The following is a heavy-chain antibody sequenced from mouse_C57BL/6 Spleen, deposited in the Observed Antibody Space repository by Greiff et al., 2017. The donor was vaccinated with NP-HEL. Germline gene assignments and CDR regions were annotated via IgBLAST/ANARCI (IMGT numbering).Heavy chain of an antibody. CDR2: IDPSDSYT. CDR3: ARREGYYYGSSPFDY. Sequence: VQLQQPGAELVMPGASVKLSCKASGYTFTSYWMHWVKQRPGQGLEWIGEIDPSDSYTNYNQKFKGKSTLTVAKSSSTAYMQLSSLTSEDSAVYYCARREGYYYGSSPFDYWGQGTTLTVSS. V-gene: IGHV1-69*01. CDR1: GYTFTSYW. J-gene: IGHJ2*01. D-gene: IGHD1-1*01.